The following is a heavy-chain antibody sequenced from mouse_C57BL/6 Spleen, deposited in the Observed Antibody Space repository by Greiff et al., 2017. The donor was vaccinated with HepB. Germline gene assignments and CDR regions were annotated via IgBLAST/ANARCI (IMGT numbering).Heavy chain of an antibody. CDR1: GFTFSSYA. CDR3: AREAYYSRGYFDY. D-gene: IGHD2-5*01. V-gene: IGHV5-4*01. CDR2: ISDGGSYT. J-gene: IGHJ2*01. Sequence: EVKLQESGGGLVKPGGSLKLSCAASGFTFSSYAMSWVRQTPEKRLEWVATISDGGSYTYYPDNVKGRFTISRDNAKNNLYLQMSHLKSEDTAMYYCAREAYYSRGYFDYWGQGTTLTVSS.